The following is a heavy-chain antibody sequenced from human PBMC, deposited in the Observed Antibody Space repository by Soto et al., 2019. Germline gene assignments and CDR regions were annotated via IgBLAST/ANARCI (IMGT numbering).Heavy chain of an antibody. D-gene: IGHD2-2*01. CDR1: GGTFSSYT. Sequence: QVQLVQSGAEVKKPGSSVKVSCKASGGTFSSYTISWVRQAPGQGLEWMGRIIPILGIANYAQKFQGRVTITEDKSTSIAEVERGSLRPDDTAVYYCAGSVYWSSTSCYRAGWFDPWGQGPLVTVSS. CDR3: AGSVYWSSTSCYRAGWFDP. V-gene: IGHV1-69*02. CDR2: IIPILGIA. J-gene: IGHJ5*02.